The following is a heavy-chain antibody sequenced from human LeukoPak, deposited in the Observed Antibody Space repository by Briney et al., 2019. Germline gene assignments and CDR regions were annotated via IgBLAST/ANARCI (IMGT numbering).Heavy chain of an antibody. CDR3: ARDRVIAAAGHDAFDI. CDR2: IYYSGST. J-gene: IGHJ3*02. CDR1: GGSISSGSYY. D-gene: IGHD6-13*01. V-gene: IGHV4-61*10. Sequence: SETLSLTCTVSGGSISSGSYYWSWIRQPAGKGLEWIGYIYYSGSTNYNPSLKSRVTISVDTSKNQFSLKLRSVTAADTAMYYCARDRVIAAAGHDAFDIWGQGTMVTVSS.